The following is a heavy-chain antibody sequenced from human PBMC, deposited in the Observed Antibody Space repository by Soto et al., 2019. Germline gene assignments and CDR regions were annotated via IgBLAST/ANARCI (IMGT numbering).Heavy chain of an antibody. CDR1: GFTFSKSA. D-gene: IGHD1-26*01. CDR2: ISARGGRT. Sequence: PGGSRRLSCAASGFTFSKSAMNGACQAPGKGLEWVAAISARGGRTYYADSVQGRFTISRDNARSTVTLQMNSLRLEETALYYCAKDHPDSGALGPFDSWGQGALVTVSS. CDR3: AKDHPDSGALGPFDS. V-gene: IGHV3-23*01. J-gene: IGHJ4*02.